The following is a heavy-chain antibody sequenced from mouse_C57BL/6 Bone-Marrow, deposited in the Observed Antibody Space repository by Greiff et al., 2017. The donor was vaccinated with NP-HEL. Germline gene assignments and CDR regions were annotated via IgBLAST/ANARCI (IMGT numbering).Heavy chain of an antibody. J-gene: IGHJ2*01. CDR3: TPTVVATNY. V-gene: IGHV14-4*01. CDR1: GFNIKDDY. D-gene: IGHD1-1*01. CDR2: IDPENGDT. Sequence: VQLQQSGAELVRPGASVKLSCTASGFNIKDDYMHWVKQRPEQGLEWIGWIDPENGDTEYASKFQGKATITADTSSHTAYLQLSSLTSEDTAVYYCTPTVVATNYWGQGTTLTVSS.